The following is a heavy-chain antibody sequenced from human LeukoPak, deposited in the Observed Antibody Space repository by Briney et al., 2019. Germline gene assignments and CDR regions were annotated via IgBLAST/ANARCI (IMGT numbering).Heavy chain of an antibody. CDR1: GFTFRLFS. D-gene: IGHD3-10*01. Sequence: GGSLRLSCAVSGFTFRLFSMHWVRHPPGKGLEGVAAISYDGKDKFYADSVQERCTFSRDNSKNTLSLQMDSLSSGASAISSWTRAPVIAGGYGSGTYYLDVWGEGNPVTVSS. J-gene: IGHJ6*03. V-gene: IGHV3-30*04. CDR3: TRAPVIAGGYGSGTYYLDV. CDR2: ISYDGKDK.